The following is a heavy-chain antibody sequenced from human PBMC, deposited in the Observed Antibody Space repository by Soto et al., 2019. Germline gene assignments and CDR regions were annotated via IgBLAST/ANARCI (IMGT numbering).Heavy chain of an antibody. V-gene: IGHV5-51*01. CDR3: ARHAEDCSSTSCYLRGYYYYYYGMDV. D-gene: IGHD2-2*01. Sequence: GESLKISCKGSGYSFTSYWIGWVRQMPGKGLEWMGIIYPGDSDTRYSPSFQGQVTISADKSISTAYLQWSSLKASDTAMYYCARHAEDCSSTSCYLRGYYYYYYGMDVWGQGTTVTVSS. CDR1: GYSFTSYW. J-gene: IGHJ6*02. CDR2: IYPGDSDT.